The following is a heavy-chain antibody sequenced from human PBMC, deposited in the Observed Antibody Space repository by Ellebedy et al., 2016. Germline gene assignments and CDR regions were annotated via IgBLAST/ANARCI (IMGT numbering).Heavy chain of an antibody. V-gene: IGHV4-31*03. Sequence: SETLSLTXTVSGGSISSGDYYWSWIRQHPVKGLEWIGYIHYGGTSYYNPSLRGRLNMSIDTSRNQFSLRLTSMTAADTAVYFCAREQYGDYGGYYMDVWGSGTTVTVSS. CDR3: AREQYGDYGGYYMDV. J-gene: IGHJ6*03. CDR2: IHYGGTS. D-gene: IGHD4-17*01. CDR1: GGSISSGDYY.